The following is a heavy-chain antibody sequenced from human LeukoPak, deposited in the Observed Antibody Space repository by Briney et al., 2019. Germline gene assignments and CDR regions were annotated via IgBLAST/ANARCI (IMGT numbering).Heavy chain of an antibody. J-gene: IGHJ4*02. CDR1: GGSFSGYY. CDR2: INHSGST. V-gene: IGHV4-34*01. D-gene: IGHD1-26*01. CDR3: ARGRAGATGY. Sequence: SETLSLTCAVYGGSFSGYYWSWIRQPPGKGLEWIEEINHSGSTNYNPSLKSRVTISVDTSKNQFSLKLSSVTAADTAVYYCARGRAGATGYWGQGTLVTVSS.